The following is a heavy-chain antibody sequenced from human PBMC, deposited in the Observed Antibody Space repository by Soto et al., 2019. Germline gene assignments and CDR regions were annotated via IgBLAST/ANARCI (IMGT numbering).Heavy chain of an antibody. CDR3: AXLPGIAAAGTLGPRFDY. J-gene: IGHJ4*02. CDR1: GYTFTSCY. CDR2: INPSGGST. V-gene: IGHV1-46*01. Sequence: ASVKVSCKASGYTFTSCYMHWVRQAPGQGLEWMGIINPSGGSTSYAQKFQGRVTMTRATSTSTVYMELSSPRSEDTAVYYCAXLPGIAAAGTLGPRFDYWGQGTLVTVSS. D-gene: IGHD6-13*01.